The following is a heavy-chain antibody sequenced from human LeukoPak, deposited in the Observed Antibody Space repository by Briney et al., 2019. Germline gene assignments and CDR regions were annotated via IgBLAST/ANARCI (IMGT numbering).Heavy chain of an antibody. CDR1: GYTFTSYY. J-gene: IGHJ4*02. D-gene: IGHD6-6*01. CDR2: INPSGGST. V-gene: IGHV1-46*01. Sequence: ASLKVSCKASGYTFTSYYMHWVRQAPGQRLEWMGIINPSGGSTSYAQKFQGRVTMTRDTSTSTVYMELSSLRSEDTAVYYCARRPSIAARPDYWGQGTLVTVSS. CDR3: ARRPSIAARPDY.